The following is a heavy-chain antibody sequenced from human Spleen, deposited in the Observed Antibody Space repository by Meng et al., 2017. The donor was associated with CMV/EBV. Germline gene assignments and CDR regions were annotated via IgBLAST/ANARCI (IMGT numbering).Heavy chain of an antibody. Sequence: SISSSSYYWSWIRQPPGKGLEWIGSIYYSGSTYYNPSLKSRVTISVDTSKNQFSLKLSSVTAADTAVYYCARYVLWFGELLSYYFDYWGQGTLVTVSS. J-gene: IGHJ4*02. D-gene: IGHD3-10*01. CDR3: ARYVLWFGELLSYYFDY. CDR1: SISSSSYY. V-gene: IGHV4-39*01. CDR2: IYYSGST.